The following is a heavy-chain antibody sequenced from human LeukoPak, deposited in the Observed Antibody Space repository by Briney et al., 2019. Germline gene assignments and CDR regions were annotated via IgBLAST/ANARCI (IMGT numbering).Heavy chain of an antibody. D-gene: IGHD6-19*01. Sequence: SQTLSLTCAISGDSVSSINGAWNWIRQSPSRGLEWLGRTYYRSKWYNDYAVSMRGRITINPDTSKNQFSLQLNSVTPEDTAVYYCARDVCTSGWYTFDYWGQGTLVTVSS. V-gene: IGHV6-1*01. CDR2: TYYRSKWYN. CDR3: ARDVCTSGWYTFDY. CDR1: GDSVSSINGA. J-gene: IGHJ4*02.